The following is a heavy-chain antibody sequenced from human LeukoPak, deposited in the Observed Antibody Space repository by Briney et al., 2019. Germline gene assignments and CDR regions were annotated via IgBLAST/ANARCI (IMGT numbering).Heavy chain of an antibody. CDR1: GFTFSTYG. Sequence: GGSLRLSCAASGFTFSTYGMHWVRQAPGKGLEWVAFIRYDGSNKYYADSVKGRCTISRDNSKNTLYLQMNSLRAEDTAVYYCARSRNPYSSSAWFDPWGQGTLVTVSS. CDR2: IRYDGSNK. V-gene: IGHV3-30*02. D-gene: IGHD6-13*01. J-gene: IGHJ5*02. CDR3: ARSRNPYSSSAWFDP.